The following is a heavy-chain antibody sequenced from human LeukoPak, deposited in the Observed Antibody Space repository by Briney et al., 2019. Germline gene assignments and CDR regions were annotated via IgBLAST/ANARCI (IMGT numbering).Heavy chain of an antibody. CDR3: ARERGGHIVVVTDNNAFDI. CDR2: IYSGGST. J-gene: IGHJ3*02. Sequence: PGGSLRLSCAASGFTVSSNYMSWVRQAPGKGLEWVSVIYSGGSTYYADSVKGRFTISRDNSKNTLYLQMNSLRAEDTAVYYCARERGGHIVVVTDNNAFDIWGQGIMVTVSS. D-gene: IGHD2-21*02. V-gene: IGHV3-66*01. CDR1: GFTVSSNY.